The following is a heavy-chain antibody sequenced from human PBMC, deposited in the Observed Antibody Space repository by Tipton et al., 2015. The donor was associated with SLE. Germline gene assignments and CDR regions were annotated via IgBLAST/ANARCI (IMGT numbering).Heavy chain of an antibody. D-gene: IGHD3-3*01. CDR1: GFTFSSYT. J-gene: IGHJ6*03. Sequence: GSLRLSCAASGFTFSSYTMNWVRQAPGKGPEWVSSISSGSTYYADSVKGRVTISRDISKNRVDLQMNSLRAEDTAVYYCSRDARFLGYYYMDVWGKGTTVTVTS. V-gene: IGHV3-21*01. CDR3: SRDARFLGYYYMDV. CDR2: ISSGST.